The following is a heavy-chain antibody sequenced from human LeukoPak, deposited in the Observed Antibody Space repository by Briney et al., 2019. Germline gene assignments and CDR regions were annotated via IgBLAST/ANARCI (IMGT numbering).Heavy chain of an antibody. Sequence: PSETLSLTCTVSGGSISSSSYYWGWIRQPPGKGLEWIGSIYYSGSTYYNPSLKSRVTISVDTSKNQFSLKLSSVTAADTAVYYCARVTTTVTPDYWGQGTLVTVSS. D-gene: IGHD4-17*01. CDR2: IYYSGST. J-gene: IGHJ4*02. V-gene: IGHV4-39*07. CDR1: GGSISSSSYY. CDR3: ARVTTTVTPDY.